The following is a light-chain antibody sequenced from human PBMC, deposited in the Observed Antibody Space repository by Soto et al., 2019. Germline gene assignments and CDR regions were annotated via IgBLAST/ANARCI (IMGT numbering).Light chain of an antibody. CDR2: AAS. Sequence: DIQMTQSPSSLSASVGDRVTITCRASQGISNYLAWFQQRPGKAPKSLIFAASHLQSGVPSRFSVSGSGTDSTLTISSLQPEDFATYYCEQYHDCPLTFGQGTKVDIK. CDR1: QGISNY. CDR3: EQYHDCPLT. V-gene: IGKV1-16*01. J-gene: IGKJ1*01.